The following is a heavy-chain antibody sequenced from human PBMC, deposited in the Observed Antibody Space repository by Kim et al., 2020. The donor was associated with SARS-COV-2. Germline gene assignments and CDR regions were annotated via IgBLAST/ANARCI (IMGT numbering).Heavy chain of an antibody. J-gene: IGHJ5*02. Sequence: SETLSLTCTVSGGSISSSSYYWGWIRQPPGKGLEWIGSIYYSGSTYYNPSLKSRVTISVDTSKNQFSLKLSSVTAADTAVYYCARQRSMVRGLNWFDPWGQGTLVTVSS. CDR3: ARQRSMVRGLNWFDP. V-gene: IGHV4-39*01. CDR1: GGSISSSSYY. D-gene: IGHD3-10*01. CDR2: IYYSGST.